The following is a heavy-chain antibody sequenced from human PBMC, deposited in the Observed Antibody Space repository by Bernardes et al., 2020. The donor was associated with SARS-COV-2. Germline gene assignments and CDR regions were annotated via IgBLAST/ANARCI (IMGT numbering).Heavy chain of an antibody. J-gene: IGHJ1*01. D-gene: IGHD6-19*01. CDR3: ARDRAVAADEYFQH. V-gene: IGHV1-18*04. Sequence: ASVKVSCKASGYTFTSNVIIWVRQAPGQELDWMGWISAYNGNTHYAQKLQGRVTMTTDTSTSTAYMELRSLGSDDTAVYYCARDRAVAADEYFQHWGQGTLVTVSS. CDR2: ISAYNGNT. CDR1: GYTFTSNV.